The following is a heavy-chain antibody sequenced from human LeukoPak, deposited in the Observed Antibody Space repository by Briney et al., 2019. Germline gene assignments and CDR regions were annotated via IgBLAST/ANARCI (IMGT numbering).Heavy chain of an antibody. J-gene: IGHJ5*02. D-gene: IGHD6-19*01. V-gene: IGHV4-59*01. CDR2: MYYSGST. CDR1: GGSIGNYY. Sequence: SEALSLTCTVSGGSIGNYYWSGIRQPPGKGLEWIGYMYYSGSTNYNPSLESRVTISIDTSKNQFSLNLSSVTAADTAVYYCVRGVAGTWARWFDPWGQGTLVTVSS. CDR3: VRGVAGTWARWFDP.